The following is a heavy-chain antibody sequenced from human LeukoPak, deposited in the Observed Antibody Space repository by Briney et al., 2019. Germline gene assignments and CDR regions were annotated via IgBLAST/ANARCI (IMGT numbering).Heavy chain of an antibody. CDR3: ARVQAAGTRYYYYYYGMDV. V-gene: IGHV4-34*01. Sequence: SETLSLTCAVYGGSFSGYYWSWIRQPPGRGLEWIGEINHSGSTNYNPSLKSRVTISVDTSKNQFSLQVSSVTAADTAVYYCARVQAAGTRYYYYYYGMDVWGQGTTVTVSS. J-gene: IGHJ6*02. D-gene: IGHD6-13*01. CDR2: INHSGST. CDR1: GGSFSGYY.